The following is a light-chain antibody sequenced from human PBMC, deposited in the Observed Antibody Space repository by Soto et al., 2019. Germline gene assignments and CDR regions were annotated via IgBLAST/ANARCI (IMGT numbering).Light chain of an antibody. CDR2: DDS. J-gene: IGLJ1*01. Sequence: SSVLTQPPSVSVAPGQTARITCGGNNIGSKSVHWYQQKPGQAPVLVVDDDSDRPSGIPERFSGSKSGTSASLAITGLQAEDEGDYYCQSYDSTLSARYVFGTGTKLTVL. V-gene: IGLV3-21*02. CDR1: NIGSKS. CDR3: QSYDSTLSARYV.